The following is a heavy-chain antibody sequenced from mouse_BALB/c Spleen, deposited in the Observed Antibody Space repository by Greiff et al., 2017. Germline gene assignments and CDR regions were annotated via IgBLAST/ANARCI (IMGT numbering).Heavy chain of an antibody. D-gene: IGHD2-10*02. J-gene: IGHJ4*01. Sequence: EVQRVESGGGLVQPGGSLKLSCAASGFTFSSYTMSWVRQTPEKRLEWVAYISNGGGSTYYPDTVKGRFTISRDNAKNTLYLQMSSLKSEDTAMYYCARQYGNDYAMDYWGQGTSVTVSS. V-gene: IGHV5-12-2*01. CDR3: ARQYGNDYAMDY. CDR1: GFTFSSYT. CDR2: ISNGGGST.